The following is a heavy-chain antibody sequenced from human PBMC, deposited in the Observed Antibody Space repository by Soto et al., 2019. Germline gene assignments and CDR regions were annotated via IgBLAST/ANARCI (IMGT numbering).Heavy chain of an antibody. CDR2: ISAYNGNT. CDR1: GYTLTSYG. V-gene: IGHV1-18*01. D-gene: IGHD3-22*01. J-gene: IGHJ4*02. CDR3: ARVRDYYDSSGYYVDY. Sequence: APVKVSCKASGYTLTSYGISWVRQAPGPWLEWMGWISAYNGNTNYAQKLQGRVTMTTDTSTSTAYMELRSLRSDDTAVYYCARVRDYYDSSGYYVDYWGQGTLVTVSS.